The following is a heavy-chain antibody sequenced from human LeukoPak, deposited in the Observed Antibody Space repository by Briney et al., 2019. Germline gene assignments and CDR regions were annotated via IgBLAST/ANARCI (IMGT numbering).Heavy chain of an antibody. CDR2: INPSGGST. Sequence: ASVKVSCKASGCTFTSDYMHWVRQAPGQGLEWMGIINPSGGSTSYAQKFQGRVTMTRDTSTSTVYMELSSLRSEDTAVYYCARGWAIVGATESFDYWGQGTLVTVSS. D-gene: IGHD1-26*01. V-gene: IGHV1-46*01. J-gene: IGHJ4*02. CDR3: ARGWAIVGATESFDY. CDR1: GCTFTSDY.